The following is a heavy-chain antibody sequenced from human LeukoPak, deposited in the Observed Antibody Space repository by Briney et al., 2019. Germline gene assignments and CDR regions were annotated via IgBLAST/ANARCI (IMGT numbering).Heavy chain of an antibody. Sequence: GGSLRLSCAASGFTFSSYSMNWVRQAPGKGLEWVSSISSSSSYIYYAGSVKGRFTISRDNAKNSLYLQMNSLRAEDTALYYCARDRGNQRGYYYYYMDVWGKGTTVTVSS. CDR3: ARDRGNQRGYYYYYMDV. D-gene: IGHD1-14*01. V-gene: IGHV3-21*01. J-gene: IGHJ6*03. CDR2: ISSSSSYI. CDR1: GFTFSSYS.